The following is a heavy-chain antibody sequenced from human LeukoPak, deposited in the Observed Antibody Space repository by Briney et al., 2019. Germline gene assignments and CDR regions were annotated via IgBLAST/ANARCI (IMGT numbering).Heavy chain of an antibody. CDR2: IGGSGGSI. CDR3: AKGGGRSEYSYGNY. Sequence: GGSLRLSCAASGFSFSSYAMSRVRQAPGKGLAWVSSIGGSGGSIYYADSVQGRFTISRDNSKNTLYLQMNSLRVEDTAVYYCAKGGGRSEYSYGNYWGQGTLVTVSS. CDR1: GFSFSSYA. J-gene: IGHJ4*02. D-gene: IGHD5-18*01. V-gene: IGHV3-23*01.